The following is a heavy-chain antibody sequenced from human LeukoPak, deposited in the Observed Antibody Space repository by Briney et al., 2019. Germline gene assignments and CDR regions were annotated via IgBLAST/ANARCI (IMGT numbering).Heavy chain of an antibody. D-gene: IGHD5-24*01. CDR2: IIPILGMP. Sequence: GASVKVSCKASGGTFSSYAISWVRQAPGQGLEWMGRIIPILGMPNYAQKFQGRVTITADKSTSTAYMELSSLRSEDTAVYYCARGLMAGPLYYFDYWGQGTLVTVSS. CDR3: ARGLMAGPLYYFDY. J-gene: IGHJ4*02. V-gene: IGHV1-69*04. CDR1: GGTFSSYA.